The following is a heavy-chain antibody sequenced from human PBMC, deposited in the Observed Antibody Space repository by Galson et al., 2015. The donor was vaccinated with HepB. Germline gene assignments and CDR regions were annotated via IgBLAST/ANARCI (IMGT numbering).Heavy chain of an antibody. D-gene: IGHD6-13*01. J-gene: IGHJ4*02. CDR3: ASQSGYSSSWYTPTPTRYYFDY. V-gene: IGHV4-59*12. CDR2: IYYSGST. CDR1: GGSISSYY. Sequence: TLSLTCTVSGGSISSYYWSWIRQPPGKGLEWIGYIYYSGSTNYNPSLKSRVTISVDTSKNQFSLKLSSVTAADTAVYYCASQSGYSSSWYTPTPTRYYFDYWGQGTLVTVSS.